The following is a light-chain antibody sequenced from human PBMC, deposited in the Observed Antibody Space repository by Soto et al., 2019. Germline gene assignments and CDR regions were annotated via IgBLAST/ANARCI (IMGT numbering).Light chain of an antibody. Sequence: EMVMTQSPATISVSPGESATLSCRASQRISTNLAWYQHKRGQAPRLLIYGASTRATGIPARFSGSGSETEFTLTITSLRSEDFAVYYCQHYNNWPAWTFGQGTKVDI. CDR3: QHYNNWPAWT. CDR1: QRISTN. J-gene: IGKJ1*01. CDR2: GAS. V-gene: IGKV3D-15*01.